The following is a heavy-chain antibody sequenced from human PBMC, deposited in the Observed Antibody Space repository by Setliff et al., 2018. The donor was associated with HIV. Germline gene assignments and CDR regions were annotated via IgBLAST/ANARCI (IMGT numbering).Heavy chain of an antibody. CDR1: GFTFSTYS. CDR2: IYPSYSTV. J-gene: IGHJ3*01. V-gene: IGHV3-48*01. D-gene: IGHD3-10*02. CDR3: ARREYNYVPRAFDL. Sequence: LSLSCVGSGFTFSTYSMSWVRQVPGKGLEWIAYIYPSYSTVHYGDSVKGRFTISTDNAKNSVFLQMDSLRAEDTAVYYCARREYNYVPRAFDLWGQGTMVTVSS.